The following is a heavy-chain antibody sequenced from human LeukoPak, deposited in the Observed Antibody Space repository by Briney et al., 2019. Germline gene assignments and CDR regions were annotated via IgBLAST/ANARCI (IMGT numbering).Heavy chain of an antibody. CDR3: ARAVAGTMDCDY. Sequence: GGSLRLSCAASGFAFSSYSMNWVREAPGKGLEWGSSISGSSSYVYYTDSVKGRFTISGDNAKNSPYLQMISLRAGDTAMYDCARAVAGTMDCDYWGQGTLVTVST. J-gene: IGHJ4*02. CDR1: GFAFSSYS. CDR2: ISGSSSYV. V-gene: IGHV3-21*01. D-gene: IGHD6-19*01.